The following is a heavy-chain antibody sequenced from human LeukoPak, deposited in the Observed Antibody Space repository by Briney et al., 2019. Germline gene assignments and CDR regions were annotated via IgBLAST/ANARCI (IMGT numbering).Heavy chain of an antibody. Sequence: GGSLRLSCVASGFTFSDSAVHWVRQASGKGLEWIGRIRGKGNNYATEYSASVKGRFSISRDDSRNTAYLQMNSLRAEDTAVYYCARGRRGSYLSPGDHAFDIWGQGTMVTVSS. CDR1: GFTFSDSA. D-gene: IGHD1-26*01. CDR2: IRGKGNNYAT. J-gene: IGHJ3*02. CDR3: ARGRRGSYLSPGDHAFDI. V-gene: IGHV3-73*01.